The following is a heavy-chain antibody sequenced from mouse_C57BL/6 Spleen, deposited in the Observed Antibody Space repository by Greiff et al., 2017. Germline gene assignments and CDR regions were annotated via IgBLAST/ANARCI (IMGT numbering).Heavy chain of an antibody. V-gene: IGHV5-17*01. Sequence: EVKVVESGGGLVKPGGSLKLSCAASGFTFSDYGMHWVRQAPEKGLEWVAYISSGSSTIYYAYTVKGRFTISRDNAKNTLFLQMTSLRSEDTAMYYCASGGGIYYAMDYWGQGTSVTVSS. J-gene: IGHJ4*01. CDR3: ASGGGIYYAMDY. CDR2: ISSGSSTI. CDR1: GFTFSDYG. D-gene: IGHD3-1*01.